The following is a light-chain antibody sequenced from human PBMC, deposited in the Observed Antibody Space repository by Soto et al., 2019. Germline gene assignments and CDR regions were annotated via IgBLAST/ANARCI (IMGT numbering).Light chain of an antibody. J-gene: IGLJ1*01. Sequence: QSVLTQPPSVSGAPGQRVTISCTGSSSNIGAGYEVHWFQQLPGTAPKLLIYGNTNRPSGVPDRFSGSKSDTSASLAITGLKPEDEADYYCQSYDSSLSVLYVFGTGTKLTVL. CDR2: GNT. V-gene: IGLV1-40*01. CDR1: SSNIGAGYE. CDR3: QSYDSSLSVLYV.